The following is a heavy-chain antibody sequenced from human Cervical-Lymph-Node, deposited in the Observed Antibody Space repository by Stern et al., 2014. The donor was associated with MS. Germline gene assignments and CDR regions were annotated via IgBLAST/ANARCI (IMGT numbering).Heavy chain of an antibody. Sequence: QLVESVGGSVQPGRSLRLSCAASGFTLDDCAMHWVRQAPGKCLEWVSGISWNSNNIGYADSVRGRFTISRDNAKNSLYLQMNGLRPEDTALYYCAKDISERHYYFDSWGEGTLVTVSS. V-gene: IGHV3-9*01. CDR2: ISWNSNNI. CDR3: AKDISERHYYFDS. D-gene: IGHD3-16*02. CDR1: GFTLDDCA. J-gene: IGHJ4*02.